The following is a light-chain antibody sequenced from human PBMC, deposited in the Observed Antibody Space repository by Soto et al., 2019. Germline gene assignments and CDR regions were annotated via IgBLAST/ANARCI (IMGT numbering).Light chain of an antibody. CDR1: SRDVGGYNY. V-gene: IGLV2-14*01. Sequence: QSALTQPASVSGSPGQSITISCTGSSRDVGGYNYVSWYQQYPGKVPKLMIYDVANRPSGVSNRFSASKSGNTASLTISGLQAEDEADYYCSSYTSSNTYVFGTGTKLTVL. J-gene: IGLJ1*01. CDR2: DVA. CDR3: SSYTSSNTYV.